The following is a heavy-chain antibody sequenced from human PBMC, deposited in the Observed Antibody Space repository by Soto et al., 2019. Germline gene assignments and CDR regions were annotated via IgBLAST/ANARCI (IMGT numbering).Heavy chain of an antibody. V-gene: IGHV3-7*05. CDR2: IKQDGSEK. J-gene: IGHJ3*02. CDR3: ARPITIFGVVIIFAAFDI. D-gene: IGHD3-3*01. CDR1: GFTFSSYW. Sequence: GGSLRLSCAASGFTFSSYWMSWVRQAPGKGLEWVANIKQDGSEKYYVDSVKGRFTISRDNAKNSLYLQMNSLRAEDTAVYYCARPITIFGVVIIFAAFDIWGQGTMVTVSS.